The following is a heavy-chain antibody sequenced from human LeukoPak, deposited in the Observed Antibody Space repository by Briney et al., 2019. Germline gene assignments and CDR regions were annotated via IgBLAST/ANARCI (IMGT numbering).Heavy chain of an antibody. D-gene: IGHD2-15*01. V-gene: IGHV4-34*01. Sequence: KPSETLSLTCAVYGGSFSGYYWSWIRQPPGKGLEWIGEINHSGSTNYNPSLKSRVTISVDTSENQFSLKLSSVTAADTAVYYCARLFYRSGPFETGYCSGGSCNIDYWGQGTLVTVSS. CDR1: GGSFSGYY. J-gene: IGHJ4*02. CDR2: INHSGST. CDR3: ARLFYRSGPFETGYCSGGSCNIDY.